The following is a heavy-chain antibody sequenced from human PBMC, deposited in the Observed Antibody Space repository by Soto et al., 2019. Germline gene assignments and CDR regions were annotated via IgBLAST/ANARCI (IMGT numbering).Heavy chain of an antibody. J-gene: IGHJ4*02. CDR3: ARDQAGATHY. V-gene: IGHV1-46*01. Sequence: QVQLVQSGAEVKKPGASVKVSCKASGYTFTSYYMHWVRQAPGQGLEWMGIINPSGGSTSYAQKCQGRVTMTGDTSTSTVYMELSSLRSEDTAVYYCARDQAGATHYWGQGTLVTVSS. CDR2: INPSGGST. D-gene: IGHD1-26*01. CDR1: GYTFTSYY.